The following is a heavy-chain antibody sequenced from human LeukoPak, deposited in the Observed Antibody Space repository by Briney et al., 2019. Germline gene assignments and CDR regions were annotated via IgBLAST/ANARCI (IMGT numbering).Heavy chain of an antibody. Sequence: SETLSLTCIVSGGSISSSDYYWGWIRQPPGKGLEWIGSIYDTGSTFYNPSLKSRVIISVDTSKNQFSLKLSSVTAADTAVYYCQSRFLEWLLDYWGQGTLVTVSS. CDR1: GGSISSSDYY. CDR2: IYDTGST. CDR3: QSRFLEWLLDY. V-gene: IGHV4-39*01. J-gene: IGHJ4*02. D-gene: IGHD3-3*01.